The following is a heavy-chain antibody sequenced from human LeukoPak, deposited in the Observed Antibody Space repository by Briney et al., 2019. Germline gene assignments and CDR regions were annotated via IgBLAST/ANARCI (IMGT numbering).Heavy chain of an antibody. CDR3: ARERDQNWFDP. CDR1: GFTFSSYG. Sequence: GGSLGLSCAASGFTFSSYGMHWVRQAPGKGLEWVAVIWYDGSNKYYADSVKGRFTISRDNSKNTLYLQMNSLRAEDTAVYYCARERDQNWFDPWGQGTLVTVSS. J-gene: IGHJ5*02. CDR2: IWYDGSNK. D-gene: IGHD5-24*01. V-gene: IGHV3-33*01.